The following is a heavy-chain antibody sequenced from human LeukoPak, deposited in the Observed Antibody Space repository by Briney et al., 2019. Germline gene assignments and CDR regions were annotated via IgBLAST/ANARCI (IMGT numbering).Heavy chain of an antibody. CDR1: GFTFSSYW. V-gene: IGHV3-7*01. Sequence: GGSLRLSCAASGFTFSSYWMSWVRQAPGKGLEWVANIKQDGSEKYYVDSVKGRFTISRDNAKNSLYLQMNSLRAEDTAVYYCARRGGGYSGWGVYFDYWGQGTLVTVSS. D-gene: IGHD5-12*01. CDR2: IKQDGSEK. J-gene: IGHJ4*02. CDR3: ARRGGGYSGWGVYFDY.